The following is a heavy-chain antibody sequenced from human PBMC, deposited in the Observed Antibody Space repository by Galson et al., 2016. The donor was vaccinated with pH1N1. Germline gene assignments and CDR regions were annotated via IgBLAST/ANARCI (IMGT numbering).Heavy chain of an antibody. CDR3: ARPGRTETTKEGFAWGYGMDV. CDR2: IIPIYGTA. V-gene: IGHV1-69*13. D-gene: IGHD1-1*01. CDR1: GGSFAKYA. J-gene: IGHJ6*02. Sequence: SVKVSCKASGGSFAKYAVSWVRQAPGQGLEWMGRIIPIYGTANYAQKFQGRVTITADEYTTTVYMELNSLISEDTATYYCARPGRTETTKEGFAWGYGMDVWGQGTTVTVSS.